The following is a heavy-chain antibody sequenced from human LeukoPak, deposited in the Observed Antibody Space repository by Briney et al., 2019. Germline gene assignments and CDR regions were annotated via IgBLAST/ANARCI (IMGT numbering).Heavy chain of an antibody. D-gene: IGHD1-1*01. CDR3: ARVRVQLEDQNSYYFDY. CDR1: GFTFRRYW. J-gene: IGHJ4*02. CDR2: IKQDGSEK. V-gene: IGHV3-7*01. Sequence: GGSLRLSCAASGFTFRRYWMSWVRQATGKGLEWVANIKQDGSEKYYVDSVKGRFTISRDNAKNSLYLQMNSLRAEDTAVYYCARVRVQLEDQNSYYFDYWGQGTLVSVSS.